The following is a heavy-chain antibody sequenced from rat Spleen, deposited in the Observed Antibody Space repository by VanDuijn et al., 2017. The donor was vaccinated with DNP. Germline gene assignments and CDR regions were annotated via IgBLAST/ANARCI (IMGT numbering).Heavy chain of an antibody. CDR2: IIYDGSSA. Sequence: EVQLVESGGGLVQPGHSLRLSCAASGFIFSDYAMAWVRQSPKMGLEWVATIIYDGSSAFYRDSVTGRFTISRDFAKTTLYLQMDSLRSEDSATYYCTTRGIYGLAYYFHYWGQGVMVTVSS. CDR3: TTRGIYGLAYYFHY. D-gene: IGHD1-6*01. V-gene: IGHV5S10*01. CDR1: GFIFSDYA. J-gene: IGHJ2*01.